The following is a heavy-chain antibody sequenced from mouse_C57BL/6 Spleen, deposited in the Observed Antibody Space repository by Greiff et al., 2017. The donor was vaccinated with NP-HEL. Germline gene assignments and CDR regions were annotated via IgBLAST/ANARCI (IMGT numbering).Heavy chain of an antibody. Sequence: VQLKESGPELVKPGDSVKISCKASGYSFTGYFMNWVMQSHGKSLEWIGRINPYNGDTFYNQKFKGKATLTVDKSSSTAHMELRSLTSEDSAVYYCARSRSGYFDVWGTGTTVTVSS. CDR2: INPYNGDT. CDR3: ARSRSGYFDV. CDR1: GYSFTGYF. V-gene: IGHV1-20*01. J-gene: IGHJ1*03.